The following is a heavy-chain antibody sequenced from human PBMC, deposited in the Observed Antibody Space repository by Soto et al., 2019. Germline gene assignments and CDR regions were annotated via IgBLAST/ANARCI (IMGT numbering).Heavy chain of an antibody. CDR2: ITWNSGNI. V-gene: IGHV3-9*01. D-gene: IGHD3-22*01. J-gene: IGHJ6*02. CDR3: AKDMGDSSGYYYYYYYGMDV. CDR1: GFIFNNYA. Sequence: EVQLVESGGGLVQPGRSLRLSCAASGFIFNNYAMHWVRQAPGKGLEWVSGITWNSGNIGYADSVKGRFTISRDNAENSLYLQMNSLRPEDTALYYCAKDMGDSSGYYYYYYYGMDVWGQGTTVTVSS.